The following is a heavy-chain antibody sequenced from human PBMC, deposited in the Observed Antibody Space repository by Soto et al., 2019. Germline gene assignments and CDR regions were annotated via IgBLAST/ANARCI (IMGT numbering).Heavy chain of an antibody. CDR3: AREDPVRWGGMDV. V-gene: IGHV1-2*04. Sequence: VASVKVSCKASGYTFTGYYMHWVRQAPGQGLEWMGWINPNSGGTNYAQKFQGWVTMTRDTSISTAYMELSRLRSDDTAVYYCAREDPVRWGGMDVWGQGTTVTVSS. D-gene: IGHD3-16*01. CDR1: GYTFTGYY. J-gene: IGHJ6*02. CDR2: INPNSGGT.